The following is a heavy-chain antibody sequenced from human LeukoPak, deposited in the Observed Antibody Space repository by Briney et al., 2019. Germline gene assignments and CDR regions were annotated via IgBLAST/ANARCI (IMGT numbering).Heavy chain of an antibody. CDR2: IYNSGST. D-gene: IGHD5-12*01. CDR3: ARGAYGGYLYYFDC. J-gene: IGHJ4*02. CDR1: GGSISSYY. Sequence: PSETLSLTCTVSGGSISSYYWSWIRQPPEKGLEWIGYIYNSGSTNYNPSLKSRVTISVDTSKNQFSLKLNSVTAADTAVYYCARGAYGGYLYYFDCWGQGTPVTVSS. V-gene: IGHV4-4*09.